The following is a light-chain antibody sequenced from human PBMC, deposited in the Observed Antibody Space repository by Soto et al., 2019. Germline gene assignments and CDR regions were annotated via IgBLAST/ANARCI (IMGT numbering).Light chain of an antibody. Sequence: QLVLTQPASVSGSPGQSIIISCTGTSSDVGGYNSVSWYQQHPGKAPKIMIYDVTTRPSGVPNRFSGSKSGNAASLTISGLHSEDEADYYCSSYTSSDTLVFGTGTKVTVL. J-gene: IGLJ1*01. CDR1: SSDVGGYNS. CDR2: DVT. V-gene: IGLV2-14*01. CDR3: SSYTSSDTLV.